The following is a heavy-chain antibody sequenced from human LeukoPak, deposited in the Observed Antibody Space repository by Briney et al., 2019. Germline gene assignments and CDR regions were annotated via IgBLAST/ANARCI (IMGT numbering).Heavy chain of an antibody. CDR2: LNPNSANT. D-gene: IGHD2-15*01. V-gene: IGHV1-8*01. J-gene: IGHJ6*02. Sequence: GASVKVSCKASGYIFTRYDVNWVRQATGQGLEWMGWLNPNSANTGYAQKFQGRVSMTRNTSISTDYMELSSLRFEDTAVYYCARPLLTYCSGGSCSRYYYYGMDVWGQGTTVTVSS. CDR1: GYIFTRYD. CDR3: ARPLLTYCSGGSCSRYYYYGMDV.